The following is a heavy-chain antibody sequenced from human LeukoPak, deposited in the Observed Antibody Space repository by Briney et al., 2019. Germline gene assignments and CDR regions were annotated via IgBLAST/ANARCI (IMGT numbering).Heavy chain of an antibody. J-gene: IGHJ3*02. D-gene: IGHD1-1*01. CDR2: IIPIFGTA. CDR3: ASGRWNDGAFDI. CDR1: GGTFISYA. V-gene: IGHV1-69*13. Sequence: GASVKVSCKASGGTFISYAISWVGQAPGHGLEWMGGIIPIFGTANYAQKFQGRVTITADESTSTAYMELRSLRSEDTAVYYCASGRWNDGAFDIWGQGTMATVSS.